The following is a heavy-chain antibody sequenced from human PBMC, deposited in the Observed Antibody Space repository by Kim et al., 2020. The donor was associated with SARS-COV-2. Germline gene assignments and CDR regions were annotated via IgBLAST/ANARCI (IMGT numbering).Heavy chain of an antibody. CDR2: ST. J-gene: IGHJ6*02. Sequence: STNYNPSLKSRVTISVDTSKNQFSRKLSSVTAADTAVYYCARNLAYGMDVWGQGTTVTVSS. CDR3: ARNLAYGMDV. V-gene: IGHV4-34*01.